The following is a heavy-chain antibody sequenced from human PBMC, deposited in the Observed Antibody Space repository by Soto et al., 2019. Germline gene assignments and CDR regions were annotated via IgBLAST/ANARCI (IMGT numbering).Heavy chain of an antibody. Sequence: QVQLVQSGAEVKKPGSSVKVSCKASGGTFNSYTISWVRQAPGQGLEWMGRIVPIFDIAKYAQKFQGRVTITADKSTSTAYMELSSLRSEDTAVYYCARGAFGGQQQLVRDGFDIWSQGTMVTVSS. CDR1: GGTFNSYT. V-gene: IGHV1-69*02. CDR2: IVPIFDIA. J-gene: IGHJ3*02. CDR3: ARGAFGGQQQLVRDGFDI. D-gene: IGHD6-13*01.